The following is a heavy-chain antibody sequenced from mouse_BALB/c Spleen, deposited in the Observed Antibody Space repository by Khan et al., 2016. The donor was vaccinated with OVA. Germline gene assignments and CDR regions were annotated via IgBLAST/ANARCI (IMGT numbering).Heavy chain of an antibody. CDR1: GYTFTSYW. J-gene: IGHJ2*01. CDR3: ARDSIDY. CDR2: INPTSGYT. V-gene: IGHV1-7*01. Sequence: QVQLQQSGAELAKPGASVKMSCKASGYTFTSYWMHWIKQRPGQGLEWIGYINPTSGYTDYNQKFKDKATLTTDKSSSTAYMQLSSLTSDDSAFYYCARDSIDYWGQGTALTVSS.